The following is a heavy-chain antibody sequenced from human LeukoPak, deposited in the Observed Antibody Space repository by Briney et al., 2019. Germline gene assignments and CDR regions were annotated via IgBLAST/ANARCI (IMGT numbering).Heavy chain of an antibody. J-gene: IGHJ4*02. CDR1: GGSTSSYY. Sequence: SETLSLTCTVSGGSTSSYYWSWLRQPPGKGLEWIGYISDSGSTTYNPSLKRRVNISVDTSKDQSYLNLNSMTAADSGVYYCARHFRFIGFGELLAFDTWGQGTRVIVSS. D-gene: IGHD3-10*01. CDR3: ARHFRFIGFGELLAFDT. CDR2: ISDSGST. V-gene: IGHV4-59*08.